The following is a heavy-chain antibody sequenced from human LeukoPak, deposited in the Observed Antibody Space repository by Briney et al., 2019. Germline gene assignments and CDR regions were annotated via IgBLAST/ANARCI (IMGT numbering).Heavy chain of an antibody. CDR2: IYYSGST. D-gene: IGHD1-26*01. CDR1: GGSFSGYY. Sequence: SETLSLTCTVYGGSFSGYYWSWIRQPPGKGLEWIGSIYYSGSTYYNPSLKSRVTISVDTSKNQFSLKLSSVTAADTAVYYCAGVFELRDAFDIWGQGTMVTVSS. J-gene: IGHJ3*02. V-gene: IGHV4-34*01. CDR3: AGVFELRDAFDI.